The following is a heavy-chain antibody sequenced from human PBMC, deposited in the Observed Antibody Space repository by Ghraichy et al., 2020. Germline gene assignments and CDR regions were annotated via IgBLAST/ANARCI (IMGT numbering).Heavy chain of an antibody. D-gene: IGHD2-2*01. V-gene: IGHV3-30*18. CDR1: GFTFSSYG. CDR3: AKDSRYCSSTSCRYYYYGMDV. CDR2: ISYDGSNK. Sequence: GGSLRLSCAASGFTFSSYGMHWVRQAPGKGLEWVAVISYDGSNKYYADSVKGRFTISRDNSKNTLYLQMNSLRAEDTAVYYCAKDSRYCSSTSCRYYYYGMDVWGQGTTVTVS. J-gene: IGHJ6*02.